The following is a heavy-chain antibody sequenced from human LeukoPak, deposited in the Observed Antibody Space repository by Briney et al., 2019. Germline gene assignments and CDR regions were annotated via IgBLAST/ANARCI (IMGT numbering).Heavy chain of an antibody. CDR1: GFTFSSYS. CDR3: ASALQWLVGFDY. CDR2: NSSSSSTI. D-gene: IGHD6-19*01. V-gene: IGHV3-48*04. J-gene: IGHJ4*02. Sequence: GGSLRLSCAASGFTFSSYSMNWVRQAPGKGLEWVSYNSSSSSTIYYADSVKGRFTISRDNAKNSLYLQMNSLRAEDTAVYYCASALQWLVGFDYWGQGTLVTVSS.